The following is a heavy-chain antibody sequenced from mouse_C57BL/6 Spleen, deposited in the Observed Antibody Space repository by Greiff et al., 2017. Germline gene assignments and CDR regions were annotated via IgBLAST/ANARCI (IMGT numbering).Heavy chain of an antibody. V-gene: IGHV1-82*01. CDR3: ARYYYGRSDWYFDV. J-gene: IGHJ1*03. CDR2: IYPGDGDT. D-gene: IGHD1-1*01. CDR1: GYAFSSSW. Sequence: VQLQESGPELVKPGASVKISCKASGYAFSSSWMNWVKQRPGKGLEWIGRIYPGDGDTNYNGKFKGKATLTADKSSSTAYMQLSSLTSEDSAVYFCARYYYGRSDWYFDVWGTGTTVTVSS.